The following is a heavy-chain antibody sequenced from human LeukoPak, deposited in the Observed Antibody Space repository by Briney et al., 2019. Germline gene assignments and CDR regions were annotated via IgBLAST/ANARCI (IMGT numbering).Heavy chain of an antibody. Sequence: GGSLRLSCAASGFTFSSYSMNWVRQAPGKGLEWVSSISSSSSYIYYADSVKGRFTISRDNAKNSLYLQMNSLRAEDTAVYYCARVPAAGPRYYFDYWGQGTLVTVSS. CDR1: GFTFSSYS. J-gene: IGHJ4*02. CDR2: ISSSSSYI. D-gene: IGHD2-2*01. V-gene: IGHV3-21*01. CDR3: ARVPAAGPRYYFDY.